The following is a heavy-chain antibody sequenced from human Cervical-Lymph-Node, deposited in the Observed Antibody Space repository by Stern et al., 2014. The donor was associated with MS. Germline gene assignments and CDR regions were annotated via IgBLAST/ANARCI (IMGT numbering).Heavy chain of an antibody. CDR3: ARGTAVAAYDY. J-gene: IGHJ4*02. V-gene: IGHV4-61*02. CDR1: GVSISSDAFY. D-gene: IGHD6-19*01. Sequence: QVQLQESGPGLVKPSQTLSLTCTVSGVSISSDAFYWNWVRQSSGKGLEWIGRISGSGSTNYNPSLKGRLTISFHTSKNQLSLNVSSVTAADTAVYYCARGTAVAAYDYWGQGTLVTVSS. CDR2: ISGSGST.